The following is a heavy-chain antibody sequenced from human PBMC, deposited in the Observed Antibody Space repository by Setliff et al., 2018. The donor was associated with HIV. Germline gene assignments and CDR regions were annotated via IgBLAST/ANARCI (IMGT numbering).Heavy chain of an antibody. CDR2: VSPDGYET. V-gene: IGHV3-23*01. CDR3: AKPPRGMYPRAFDL. Sequence: QAGGSLRLSCAAFGSGYSTFDMDWVRQTPGKGLEWVADVSPDGYETRYADFVKGRFTVSRDNSKNILCLQMDSLGDEDTGIYYCAKPPRGMYPRAFDLWGRGTVVTVSS. D-gene: IGHD1-26*01. J-gene: IGHJ3*01. CDR1: GSGYSTFD.